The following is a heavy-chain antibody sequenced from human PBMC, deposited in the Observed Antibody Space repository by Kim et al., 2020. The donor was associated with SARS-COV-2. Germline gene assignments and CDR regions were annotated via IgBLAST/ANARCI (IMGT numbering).Heavy chain of an antibody. V-gene: IGHV1-18*01. D-gene: IGHD3-22*01. CDR3: ARDGIITMIVVAPEGINAFDI. Sequence: ASVKVSCKASGYTFTSYGISWVRQAPGQGLEWMGWISAYNGNTNYAQKLQGRVTMTTDTSTSTAYMELRSLRSDDTAVYYCARDGIITMIVVAPEGINAFDIWGQGTMVTVSS. CDR2: ISAYNGNT. J-gene: IGHJ3*02. CDR1: GYTFTSYG.